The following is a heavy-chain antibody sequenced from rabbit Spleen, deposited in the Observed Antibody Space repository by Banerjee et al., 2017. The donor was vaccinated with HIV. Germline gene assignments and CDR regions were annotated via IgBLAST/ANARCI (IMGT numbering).Heavy chain of an antibody. CDR1: RIDSNNNYY. J-gene: IGHJ4*01. D-gene: IGHD6-1*01. Sequence: QEQLVESGGGLVQPDGSLTLTCTASRIDSNNNYYMCWVRQTPGKGLEWIGCIDTGVITTTYYASWAKGRFTITKTSSTTVTLQMPSLTAADTATYFCTRSGTYVRYLDSGYTYDTILGNSPLWGPGTLVTVS. CDR2: IDTGVITTT. CDR3: TRSGTYVRYLDSGYTYDTILGNSPL. V-gene: IGHV1S45*01.